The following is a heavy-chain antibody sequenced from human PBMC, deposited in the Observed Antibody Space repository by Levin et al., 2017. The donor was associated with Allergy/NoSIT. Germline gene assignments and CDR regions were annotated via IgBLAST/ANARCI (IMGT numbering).Heavy chain of an antibody. Sequence: GGSLRLSCVASGLTFSSSCMNWVRQAPGKGLEWVSYISSSGNTIYYADSVKGRFTISRDIAKNSLFLQMNSLRVEDTAVYYCARDPGTYDFWEGSDHWGQGTLVTVSS. V-gene: IGHV3-48*01. CDR1: GLTFSSSC. CDR2: ISSSGNTI. D-gene: IGHD3-3*01. CDR3: ARDPGTYDFWEGSDH. J-gene: IGHJ4*02.